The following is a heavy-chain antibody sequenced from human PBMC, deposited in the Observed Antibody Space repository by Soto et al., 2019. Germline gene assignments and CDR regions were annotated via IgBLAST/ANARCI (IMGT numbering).Heavy chain of an antibody. V-gene: IGHV4-38-2*02. CDR3: ARVHVMVVAGSTFDY. CDR2: IYHGGTT. Sequence: SETLSLTCTVSGYSINSGSYLAWIRQPPGKGPEWIARIYHGGTTLYNPSLKSRITISVDTSNNQFSLKLTSVTAADTAVYYCARVHVMVVAGSTFDYWGHGTLVTVSS. CDR1: GYSINSGSY. J-gene: IGHJ4*01. D-gene: IGHD6-19*01.